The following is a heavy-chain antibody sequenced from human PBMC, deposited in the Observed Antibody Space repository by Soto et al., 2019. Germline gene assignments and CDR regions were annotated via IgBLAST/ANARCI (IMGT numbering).Heavy chain of an antibody. CDR3: ASLITMIGPNYYYYGMDV. V-gene: IGHV4-30-2*01. CDR2: IYHSGST. CDR1: GGSISSGRYS. D-gene: IGHD3-22*01. J-gene: IGHJ6*02. Sequence: PSETLSLTCVVSGGSISSGRYSWSWIRQPPGKGLEWIGYIYHSGSTYYNPSLKSRVTISVDRSKIQFSLKLSSVTAADTAVYYCASLITMIGPNYYYYGMDVWGQGTTVTVS.